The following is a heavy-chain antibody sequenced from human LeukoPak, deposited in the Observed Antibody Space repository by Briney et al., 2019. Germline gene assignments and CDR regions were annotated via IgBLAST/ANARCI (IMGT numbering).Heavy chain of an antibody. CDR2: IFYSGST. Sequence: SETLSLTCTVSGGSISTSNYYWGWTRQPPGKGLEWIGNIFYSGSTYYSPSLKSRVTISVDMSKNQFSMKLSSVTAADTAVYYCASVIPAAKFDYWGQGILVTVSS. CDR1: GGSISTSNYY. CDR3: ASVIPAAKFDY. V-gene: IGHV4-39*01. D-gene: IGHD2-2*01. J-gene: IGHJ4*02.